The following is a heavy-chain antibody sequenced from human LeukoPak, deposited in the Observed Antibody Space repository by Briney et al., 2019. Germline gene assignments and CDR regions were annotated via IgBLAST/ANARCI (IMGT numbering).Heavy chain of an antibody. CDR3: ARDSAVATYYGVDV. D-gene: IGHD6-19*01. CDR1: GFTFRDYW. CDR2: IQSDGNEK. V-gene: IGHV3-7*01. Sequence: QSGGSLRLSCGASGFTFRDYWMSWVRQAPGKGLEWVANIQSDGNEKNYIDSVQGRFTISRDNAKTSLYLQMNSLRAEDTAVYYCARDSAVATYYGVDVWGQGTTVTVSS. J-gene: IGHJ6*02.